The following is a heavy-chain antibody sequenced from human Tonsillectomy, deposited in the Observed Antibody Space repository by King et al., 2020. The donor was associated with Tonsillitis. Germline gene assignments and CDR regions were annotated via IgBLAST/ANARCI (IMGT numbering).Heavy chain of an antibody. CDR1: GFTFSTYW. J-gene: IGHJ4*02. Sequence: EVKLVESGGGLVQPGGSLRLSCAASGFTFSTYWMSWVRQAPGKGLEWVANIKQDGTEKYYVDSVKGRFTISRDNAKNSLYLQMNSLRAEDTAVYYCAREGTHYDFWSGYPSDYFDYWGQGTLVTVSS. CDR3: AREGTHYDFWSGYPSDYFDY. D-gene: IGHD3-3*01. CDR2: IKQDGTEK. V-gene: IGHV3-7*01.